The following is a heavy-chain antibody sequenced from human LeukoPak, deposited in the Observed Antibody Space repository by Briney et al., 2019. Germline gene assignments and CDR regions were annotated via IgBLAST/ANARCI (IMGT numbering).Heavy chain of an antibody. D-gene: IGHD3-10*01. CDR1: GGSFSGYY. CDR2: INHSGST. Sequence: SETLSLTCAVYGGSFSGYYWSWIRQPPGKGLEWIGEINHSGSTNYNPALKSRVTISVDTSKNQFSLKLSSVTAADTAVYYCARDRHYYGSGSLDYWGQGTLVTVSS. J-gene: IGHJ4*02. CDR3: ARDRHYYGSGSLDY. V-gene: IGHV4-34*01.